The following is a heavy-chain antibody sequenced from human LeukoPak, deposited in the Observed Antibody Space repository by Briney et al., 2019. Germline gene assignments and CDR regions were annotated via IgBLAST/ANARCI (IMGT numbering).Heavy chain of an antibody. CDR2: IKSDGST. CDR1: GFTFSSYW. J-gene: IGHJ1*01. CDR3: ARAPSEVGGYYPEYFRH. Sequence: GGSLRLSCAASGFTFSSYWMHWVRQAPGKGLVWVSRIKSDGSTNYADSVKGRFTISRDNAKNTLSLQMNSLRAEDTGVYYCARAPSEVGGYYPEYFRHWGQGTLVTVSS. D-gene: IGHD3-22*01. V-gene: IGHV3-74*01.